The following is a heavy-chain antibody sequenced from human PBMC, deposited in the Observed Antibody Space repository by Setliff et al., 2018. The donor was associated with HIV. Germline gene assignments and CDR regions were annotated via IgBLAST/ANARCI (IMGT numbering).Heavy chain of an antibody. D-gene: IGHD6-19*01. Sequence: SETLSLTCAVYGGSFIGYYWSWIRQPPGKGLEWIGEINHSGSTKYNPSLKSRVTISIDTSKNQFPLKLNSVTAADTAMYYCARDGGSSGWYFVLGYSDYWGPGTLVTVSS. CDR1: GGSFIGYY. J-gene: IGHJ4*02. CDR3: ARDGGSSGWYFVLGYSDY. CDR2: INHSGST. V-gene: IGHV4-34*01.